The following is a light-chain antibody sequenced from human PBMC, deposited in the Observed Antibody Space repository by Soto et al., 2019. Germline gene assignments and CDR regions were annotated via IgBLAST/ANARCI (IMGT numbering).Light chain of an antibody. V-gene: IGKV3-20*01. CDR3: QQYGNGNSPRYS. J-gene: IGKJ2*03. Sequence: EIVLTQSPGTLSLSLGERATLSCRASQSVSSNYLAWYQQKPGQAPRLLIYGTSSRATGIPDRFSGSGSGTDFTLSISRLEREDFGVYYCQQYGNGNSPRYSFGQGTRLEIQ. CDR2: GTS. CDR1: QSVSSNY.